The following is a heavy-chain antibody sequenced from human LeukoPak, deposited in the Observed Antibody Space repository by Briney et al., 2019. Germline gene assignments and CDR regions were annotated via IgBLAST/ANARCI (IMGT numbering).Heavy chain of an antibody. CDR3: ARDQYYYGSGSLYMDV. D-gene: IGHD3-10*01. CDR2: LFYDGTT. J-gene: IGHJ6*03. V-gene: IGHV4-39*07. Sequence: PSETLSLTCNVFGGSVNDPNYYWGWIRQSPGRTLEWIGSLFYDGTTYYNPSLKSRVTMSVDTSKNQFSLKLSSVTAADTAVHYCARDQYYYGSGSLYMDVWGKGTTVTISS. CDR1: GGSVNDPNYY.